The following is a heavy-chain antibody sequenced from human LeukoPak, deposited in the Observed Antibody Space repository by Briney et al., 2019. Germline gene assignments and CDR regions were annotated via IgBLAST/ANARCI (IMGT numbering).Heavy chain of an antibody. J-gene: IGHJ5*02. CDR3: ARAPRYYYGSWSWAPFDP. CDR1: GGSFSGYY. D-gene: IGHD3-10*01. V-gene: IGHV4-34*01. CDR2: INHSGST. Sequence: SETLSLTCAVYGGSFSGYYWSWIRQPPGKGLEWIGEINHSGSTNYNPSLKSRVTISVDTSKNQFSLKLSSVTAADRAVYYCARAPRYYYGSWSWAPFDPWGQGNLVTVSS.